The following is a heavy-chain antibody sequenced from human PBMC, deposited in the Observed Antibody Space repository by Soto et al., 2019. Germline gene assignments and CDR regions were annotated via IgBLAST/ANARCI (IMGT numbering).Heavy chain of an antibody. CDR3: ARSERISVAAPGGRVSDY. CDR1: GGTFSRYT. D-gene: IGHD2-15*01. J-gene: IGHJ4*02. V-gene: IGHV1-69*02. CDR2: IIPNLGIA. Sequence: GASVKVSCKASGGTFSRYTISWVRQAPGQGLEWMGRIIPNLGIANYAQKFQGRVTITADKSTSTAYMELSSLRSEDTAVYYCARSERISVAAPGGRVSDYWGQGTLVTVSS.